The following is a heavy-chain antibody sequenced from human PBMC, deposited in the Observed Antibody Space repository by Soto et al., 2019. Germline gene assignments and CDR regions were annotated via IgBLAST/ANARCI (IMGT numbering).Heavy chain of an antibody. Sequence: ESLKISCKCSGYSFTNYWIAWVRQMPGKGLEWMGIIYVGDSDTRYSPSFQGQVPMSVDKSNNTAYLQWGSLKDSDTAMYYCARLVGSTRYGMDVWGQGTTVTVSS. V-gene: IGHV5-51*01. CDR3: ARLVGSTRYGMDV. CDR2: IYVGDSDT. J-gene: IGHJ6*02. D-gene: IGHD2-2*01. CDR1: GYSFTNYW.